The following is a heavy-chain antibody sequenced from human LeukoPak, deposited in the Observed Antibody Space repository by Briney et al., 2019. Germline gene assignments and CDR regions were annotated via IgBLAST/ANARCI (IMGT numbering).Heavy chain of an antibody. CDR2: IYYSGST. J-gene: IGHJ5*02. V-gene: IGHV4-59*01. Sequence: SETLSLTCTVSGGSISSYYWSWLRQPPGKGLEWIGYIYYSGSTNYNPSLKSRVTISVDTSKNQFSLKLSSVTAADTAVYYCALRIVRGVIDWFDPWGQGTLVTVSS. CDR3: ALRIVRGVIDWFDP. CDR1: GGSISSYY. D-gene: IGHD3-10*01.